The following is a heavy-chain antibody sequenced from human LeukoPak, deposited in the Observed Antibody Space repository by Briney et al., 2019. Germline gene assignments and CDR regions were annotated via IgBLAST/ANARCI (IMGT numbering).Heavy chain of an antibody. CDR1: GFTFSSYG. Sequence: PGRSLRHSCAASGFTFSSYGMHWVRQAPGKGLEWVTVIWYDGRNKFYADSLKGRFTISRDNSKNTLYLQMNSLRAEDTAVYYCARVNRGDAFDIWGQGTLVTVSS. V-gene: IGHV3-33*01. J-gene: IGHJ3*02. CDR3: ARVNRGDAFDI. D-gene: IGHD3-16*02. CDR2: IWYDGRNK.